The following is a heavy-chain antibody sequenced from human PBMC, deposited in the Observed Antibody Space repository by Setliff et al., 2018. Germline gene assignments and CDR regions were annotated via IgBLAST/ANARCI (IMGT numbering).Heavy chain of an antibody. CDR2: INAGNGNT. D-gene: IGHD2-2*01. Sequence: ASVKVSCKASGYTFTSYAMHWVRQAPGQRLEWMGWINAGNGNTKYSQKFQGRVTITRDTSASTAYMELSSLRSEDTAVYYCARDGFEIVVVPAAIYYYYYMDVWGKGTTVTSP. CDR1: GYTFTSYA. V-gene: IGHV1-3*01. J-gene: IGHJ6*03. CDR3: ARDGFEIVVVPAAIYYYYYMDV.